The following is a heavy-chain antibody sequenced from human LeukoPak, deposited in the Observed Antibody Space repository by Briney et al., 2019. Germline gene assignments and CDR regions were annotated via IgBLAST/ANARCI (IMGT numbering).Heavy chain of an antibody. D-gene: IGHD3-10*01. Sequence: ASVKVSCKASGYTFTSYAMHWVRQAPGQRLEWMGWINAGNGNTKYSQEFQGRVTITRDTSASTAYMELSSLRSEDMAVYYCARARGWFGTNAPPHFDYWGQGTLVTVSS. V-gene: IGHV1-3*03. J-gene: IGHJ4*02. CDR1: GYTFTSYA. CDR3: ARARGWFGTNAPPHFDY. CDR2: INAGNGNT.